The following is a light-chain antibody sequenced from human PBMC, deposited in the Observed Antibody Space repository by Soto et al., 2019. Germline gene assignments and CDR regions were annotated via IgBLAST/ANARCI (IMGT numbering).Light chain of an antibody. CDR2: DVS. J-gene: IGLJ3*02. CDR1: SSDVGGYNY. CDR3: SSYTSSSTNWV. Sequence: QSALTQPASVSGSPGQSITISCTGTSSDVGGYNYVSWYQQHPGKAPKLMIYDVSNRPSGVSNRFSGSKSGNTASLTISGPQAEDEADYYCSSYTSSSTNWVFGGGTKLTVL. V-gene: IGLV2-14*01.